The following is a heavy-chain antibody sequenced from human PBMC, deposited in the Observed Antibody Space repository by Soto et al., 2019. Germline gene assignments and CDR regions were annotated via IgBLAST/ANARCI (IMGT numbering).Heavy chain of an antibody. Sequence: EVQLVESGGGLVKPGGSLRLSCAASGFTFSSYDMNLVRQAPGKGLEYVSSITTSGSYIYYGDSVRGRFTISRDNAKNSLFLQIDSLRAEDTAVYYCVSSGTAPMLRHNWFDPWGQGTLVTVSS. CDR3: VSSGTAPMLRHNWFDP. D-gene: IGHD1-1*01. CDR2: ITTSGSYI. V-gene: IGHV3-21*01. J-gene: IGHJ5*02. CDR1: GFTFSSYD.